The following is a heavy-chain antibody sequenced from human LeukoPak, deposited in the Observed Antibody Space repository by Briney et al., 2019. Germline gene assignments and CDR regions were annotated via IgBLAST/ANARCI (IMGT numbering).Heavy chain of an antibody. V-gene: IGHV3-7*03. CDR3: ARDRQQLVRYYYYYMDV. Sequence: PGGSLRLSCAASGFTFSSYWMSWVRQAPGKGLEWVANIKQDGSEKYYVDSVKGRFTISRDNAKNSLYLQMNSLRAEDTAVYYCARDRQQLVRYYYYYMDVWGKGTTVTVSS. CDR2: IKQDGSEK. CDR1: GFTFSSYW. D-gene: IGHD6-13*01. J-gene: IGHJ6*03.